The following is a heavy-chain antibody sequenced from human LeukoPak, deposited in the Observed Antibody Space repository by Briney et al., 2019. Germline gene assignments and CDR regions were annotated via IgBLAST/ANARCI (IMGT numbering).Heavy chain of an antibody. CDR3: ARGALLLWFGESNDY. Sequence: ASVKVSCKASGYTFTGYYMHWVRQAPGQGLEWMGWTNPNSGGTNYAQKFQSRVTMTRDTSISTAYMELSRLRSDDTAAYYCARGALLLWFGESNDYWGQGTLVTVSS. J-gene: IGHJ4*02. V-gene: IGHV1-2*02. CDR1: GYTFTGYY. CDR2: TNPNSGGT. D-gene: IGHD3-10*01.